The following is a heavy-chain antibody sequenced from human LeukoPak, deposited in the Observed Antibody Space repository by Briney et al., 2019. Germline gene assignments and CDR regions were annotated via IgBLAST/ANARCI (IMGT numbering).Heavy chain of an antibody. D-gene: IGHD1-26*01. CDR1: GFTFSSHA. CDR3: AKEWELTY. Sequence: GGSLRLSCAASGFTFSSHAMSWVRQAPGKGLEWVSAMSGSGGSTYYADSVKGRFTISRDNPRNTLYLQMNSLRAEDTAMYHCAKEWELTYWGQGTLVTVSS. CDR2: MSGSGGST. V-gene: IGHV3-23*01. J-gene: IGHJ4*02.